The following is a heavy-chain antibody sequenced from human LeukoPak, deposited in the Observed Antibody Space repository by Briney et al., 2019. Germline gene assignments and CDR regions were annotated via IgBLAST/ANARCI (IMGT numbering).Heavy chain of an antibody. V-gene: IGHV3-21*01. CDR1: GFTFSSYS. D-gene: IGHD2-15*01. J-gene: IGHJ4*02. CDR2: ISSSSSYI. Sequence: GGSLRLSCAASGFTFSSYSMNWVRQAPGKGLEWVSSISSSSSYIYYADSAKGRFTISRDNAKNSLYLQMNSLRAEDTAVYYCARWVVVVAAFDYWGQGTLVTVSS. CDR3: ARWVVVVAAFDY.